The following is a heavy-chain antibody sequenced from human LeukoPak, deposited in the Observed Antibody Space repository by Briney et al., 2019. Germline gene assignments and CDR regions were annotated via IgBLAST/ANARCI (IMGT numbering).Heavy chain of an antibody. Sequence: ASVKVSCKASGYTFTSYYIYWVRQAPGQGLEWMGWINPNSGGTNYAQKFQGRVTMTRDTSISTAYMELSRLRSDDTAVYYCAQYYYDSSGQTLAAFDIWGQGTMVTVSS. CDR1: GYTFTSYY. D-gene: IGHD3-22*01. V-gene: IGHV1-2*02. J-gene: IGHJ3*02. CDR3: AQYYYDSSGQTLAAFDI. CDR2: INPNSGGT.